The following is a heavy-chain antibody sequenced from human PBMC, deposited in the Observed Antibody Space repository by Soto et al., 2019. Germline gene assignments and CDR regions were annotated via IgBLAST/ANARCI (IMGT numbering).Heavy chain of an antibody. D-gene: IGHD3-10*01. CDR3: ARVNHGLGVLDY. CDR2: INHSGST. V-gene: IGHV4-34*01. J-gene: IGHJ4*02. CDR1: GGSFSGYY. Sequence: PSETLSLTCAVYGGSFSGYYWSWIRQPPGKGLEWIGEINHSGSTNYHPSLKSRVTISVDTSKNQFSLKLSSVTAADTAVYYCARVNHGLGVLDYWGQGTLVTVSS.